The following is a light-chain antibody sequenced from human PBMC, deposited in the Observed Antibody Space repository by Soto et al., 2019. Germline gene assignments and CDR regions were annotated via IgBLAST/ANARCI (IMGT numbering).Light chain of an antibody. CDR3: SSYAGSNDVV. CDR1: SSDVGGYNY. CDR2: EVS. Sequence: HSALTQPPSASGSPGQSVTISCTGTSSDVGGYNYVSWYQQHPGKAPKLMIYEVSERPSGVPDRFSGSKSGNTASLTVSGLQAEDEADYYCSSYAGSNDVVFGGGTKLTVL. J-gene: IGLJ2*01. V-gene: IGLV2-8*01.